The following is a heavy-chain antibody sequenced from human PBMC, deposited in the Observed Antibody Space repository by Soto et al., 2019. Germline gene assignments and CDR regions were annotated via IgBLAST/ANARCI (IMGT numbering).Heavy chain of an antibody. Sequence: QVQLQESGPGLVKPSQTLSLTCTVSGGSISSGGYYWSWIRQHPGKGLEWIGNIYYSGSTYYNPSLKSRVTISVDTSKNQFSLKLSSVTAADTAVYYCARDSWATDYYDSSRYFDYWCQGTLVTVSS. V-gene: IGHV4-31*03. D-gene: IGHD3-22*01. CDR1: GGSISSGGYY. J-gene: IGHJ4*02. CDR3: ARDSWATDYYDSSRYFDY. CDR2: IYYSGST.